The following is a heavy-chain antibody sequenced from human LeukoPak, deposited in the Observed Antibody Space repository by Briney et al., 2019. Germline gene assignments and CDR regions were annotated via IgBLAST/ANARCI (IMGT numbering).Heavy chain of an antibody. Sequence: GGSLRLSCAASGFTFSSYWMSWVSQAPGKGLEWVANIKQDGSEKYYVDSVKGRFTISRDNAKNSLYLQMNSLRAEDTAVYYYAISLTDSSTSCYYYWGQGTLVTVSS. CDR2: IKQDGSEK. V-gene: IGHV3-7*05. J-gene: IGHJ4*02. CDR1: GFTFSSYW. CDR3: AISLTDSSTSCYYY. D-gene: IGHD2-2*01.